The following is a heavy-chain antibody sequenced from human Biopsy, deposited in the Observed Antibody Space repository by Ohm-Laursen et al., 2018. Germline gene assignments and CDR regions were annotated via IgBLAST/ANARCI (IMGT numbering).Heavy chain of an antibody. CDR2: ISNSGTT. V-gene: IGHV4-59*08. J-gene: IGHJ4*02. CDR1: GASVRSHF. Sequence: PSQTLSLTCTLSGASVRSHFLTWIRQPPGKGLQWIGSISNSGTTKSSPSLKSRVNISLHTSKNQLSLKLTSVTAADTAVYYCARLSTLCGVADFTDDWGQGTLVTVSS. CDR3: ARLSTLCGVADFTDD. D-gene: IGHD3-3*01.